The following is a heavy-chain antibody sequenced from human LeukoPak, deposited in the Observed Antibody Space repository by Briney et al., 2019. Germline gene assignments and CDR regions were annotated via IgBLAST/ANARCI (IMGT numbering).Heavy chain of an antibody. D-gene: IGHD3-3*01. CDR3: ARPPGGYYDFWSGEYYFDY. J-gene: IGHJ4*02. CDR2: INWNGGST. Sequence: PGGSLRLSCAASGFTFSSYAMSWVRQAPGKGLEWVSGINWNGGSTGYADSVKGRFTISRDNAKNSLYLQMNSLRAEDTALYYCARPPGGYYDFWSGEYYFDYWGQGTLVTVSS. CDR1: GFTFSSYA. V-gene: IGHV3-20*04.